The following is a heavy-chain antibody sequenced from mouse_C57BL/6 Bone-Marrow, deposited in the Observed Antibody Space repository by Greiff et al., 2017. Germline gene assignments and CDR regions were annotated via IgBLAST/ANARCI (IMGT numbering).Heavy chain of an antibody. CDR1: SYTFTSYW. CDR3: ARPYYSNYWYFDV. J-gene: IGHJ1*03. D-gene: IGHD2-5*01. V-gene: IGHV1-55*01. CDR2: IYPGSGST. Sequence: QVQLKQPGAELVKPGASVKMSCKASSYTFTSYWITWVKQRPGQGLEWIGDIYPGSGSTNYNEKFKSKATLTVDTSSSTAYMQLSSLTSEYSAVYYCARPYYSNYWYFDVWGTGTTVTVSS.